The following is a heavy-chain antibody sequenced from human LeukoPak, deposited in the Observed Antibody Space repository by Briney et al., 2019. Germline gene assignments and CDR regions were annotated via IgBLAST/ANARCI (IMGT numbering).Heavy chain of an antibody. J-gene: IGHJ5*02. V-gene: IGHV3-48*04. CDR2: ISSSSSTI. D-gene: IGHD4-23*01. CDR3: LGGNNLNWFDP. CDR1: GFTFSSYS. Sequence: GGSLRLSCAASGFTFSSYSMNWVRQAPGKGLEWVSYISSSSSTIYYADSVKGRFTISRDNAKNSLYLQMNSLRAEDTAVYYCLGGNNLNWFDPWGQGTLVTVSS.